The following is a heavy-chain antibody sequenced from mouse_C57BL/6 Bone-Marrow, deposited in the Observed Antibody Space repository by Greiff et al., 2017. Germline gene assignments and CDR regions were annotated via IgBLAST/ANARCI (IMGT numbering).Heavy chain of an antibody. CDR3: ARGDYYGSSYSDWYFDV. V-gene: IGHV1-4*01. Sequence: VMLVESGAELARPGASVKMSCKASGYTFTSYTMHWVKQRPGQGLEWIGYINPSSGYTKYNQKFKDKATLTADKSSSTAYMQLSSLTSEDSAVYYCARGDYYGSSYSDWYFDVWGTGTTVTVSS. CDR1: GYTFTSYT. D-gene: IGHD1-1*01. J-gene: IGHJ1*03. CDR2: INPSSGYT.